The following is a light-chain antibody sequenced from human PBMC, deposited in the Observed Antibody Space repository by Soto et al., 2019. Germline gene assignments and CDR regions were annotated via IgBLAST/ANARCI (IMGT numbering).Light chain of an antibody. V-gene: IGKV3-20*01. CDR1: QSVSSSY. J-gene: IGKJ5*01. CDR3: QQYNNCPT. CDR2: GAS. Sequence: EIVLTHSPGTLSLSPWERATLSCWASQSVSSSYLAWYQQEPVQAPRLLIYGASSRATGIPDRFSGSGSGTDFTLTISRLEPEDFAVYYCQQYNNCPTFGHGTRLEIK.